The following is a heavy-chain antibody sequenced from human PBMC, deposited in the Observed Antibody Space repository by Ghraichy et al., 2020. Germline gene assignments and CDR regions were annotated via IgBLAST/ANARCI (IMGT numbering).Heavy chain of an antibody. CDR2: INHSGST. J-gene: IGHJ4*02. V-gene: IGHV4-34*01. D-gene: IGHD3-16*02. CDR1: GGSFSGYY. Sequence: SETLSLTCAVYGGSFSGYYWSWIRQPPGKGLEWIGEINHSGSTNYNPSLKSRVTISVDTSKNQFSLKLSSVTAADTAVYYCARGRVRLGELSLRPFDYWGQVTLVTASS. CDR3: ARGRVRLGELSLRPFDY.